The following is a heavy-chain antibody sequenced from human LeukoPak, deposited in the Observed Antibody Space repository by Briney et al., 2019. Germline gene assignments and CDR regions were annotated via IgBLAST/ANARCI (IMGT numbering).Heavy chain of an antibody. CDR1: GVTFSSYA. D-gene: IGHD3-9*01. CDR3: AKAYLYYDILTGSDY. J-gene: IGHJ4*02. V-gene: IGHV3-23*01. Sequence: GGSLRLSCAASGVTFSSYAMSWVRQAPGKGLEWVSAISGSGGSTYYADSVKGRFTISRDNSKNTLYLQMNSLRAEDTAVYYCAKAYLYYDILTGSDYWGQGTLVTVSS. CDR2: ISGSGGST.